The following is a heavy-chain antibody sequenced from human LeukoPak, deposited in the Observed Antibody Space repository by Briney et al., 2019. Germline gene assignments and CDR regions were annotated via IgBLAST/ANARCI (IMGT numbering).Heavy chain of an antibody. D-gene: IGHD2/OR15-2a*01. CDR2: ISSSSSYI. Sequence: GGSLRLSCAASGFTFSSYSMNWVRQAPGKGLEWVSSISSSSSYIYYADSVKGRFTISRDNAKNSLSLQMNSLRVEDAAIYYCASLSLGYWGQGTLVTVSS. CDR3: ASLSLGY. V-gene: IGHV3-21*01. CDR1: GFTFSSYS. J-gene: IGHJ4*02.